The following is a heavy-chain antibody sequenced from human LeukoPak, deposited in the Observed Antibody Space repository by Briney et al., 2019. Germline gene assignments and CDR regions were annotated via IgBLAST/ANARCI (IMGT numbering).Heavy chain of an antibody. CDR3: ARDGTAVGINYDY. CDR2: ISDSSSTI. D-gene: IGHD6-13*01. J-gene: IGHJ4*02. Sequence: GGSLRLSCAASGFVFSRYEMNWVRQAPGKGLEWVSYISDSSSTIYYGDSVKGRFTISRDNAKNSLYLQMNSLRAEDTAVYYCARDGTAVGINYDYWGQGTLVTVSS. CDR1: GFVFSRYE. V-gene: IGHV3-48*03.